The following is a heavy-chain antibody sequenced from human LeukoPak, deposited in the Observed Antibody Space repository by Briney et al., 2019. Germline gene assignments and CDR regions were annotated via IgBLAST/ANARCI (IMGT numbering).Heavy chain of an antibody. Sequence: GGSLRLSCAASGFTFSNYAMSWVRQAPGKGLEWVSGISAKGGDTYYADSVKGRFTISRDNSKNMLYLQMSRLRAEDTAVYYCARGTAYCSGGYCLSYSYGMDVWGQGTTVTVSS. V-gene: IGHV3-23*01. CDR3: ARGTAYCSGGYCLSYSYGMDV. J-gene: IGHJ6*02. CDR2: ISAKGGDT. CDR1: GFTFSNYA. D-gene: IGHD2-15*01.